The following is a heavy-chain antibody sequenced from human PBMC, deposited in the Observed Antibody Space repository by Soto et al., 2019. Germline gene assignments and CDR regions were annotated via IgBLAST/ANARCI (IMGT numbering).Heavy chain of an antibody. Sequence: PGGSLRLSCAASGFTFSSYGMHWVRQAPGKGLEWVAVISYDGSNKYYADSVKGRFTISRDNSKNTLYLQMNSLRAEDTAVYYCAKGGPPIYGSGSRAFYDWGQGTLVTVSS. V-gene: IGHV3-30*18. D-gene: IGHD3-10*01. CDR1: GFTFSSYG. CDR2: ISYDGSNK. J-gene: IGHJ4*02. CDR3: AKGGPPIYGSGSRAFYD.